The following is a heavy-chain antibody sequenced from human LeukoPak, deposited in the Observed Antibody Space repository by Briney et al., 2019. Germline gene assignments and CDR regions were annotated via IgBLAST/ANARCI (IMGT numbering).Heavy chain of an antibody. Sequence: GGSLRLSCAASGFTFSSYSMNWVRQAPGKGLEWVGFIRSKAYGGTTEYAASVKGRFTISRDDSKSIAYLQMNSLKTEDTAVYYCTRYGYSPIYWGQGTLVTVSS. CDR1: GFTFSSYS. J-gene: IGHJ4*02. CDR3: TRYGYSPIY. CDR2: IRSKAYGGTT. D-gene: IGHD6-13*01. V-gene: IGHV3-49*04.